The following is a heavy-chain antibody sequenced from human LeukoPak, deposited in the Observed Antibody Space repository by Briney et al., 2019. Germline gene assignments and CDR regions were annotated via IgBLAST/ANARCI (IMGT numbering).Heavy chain of an antibody. CDR3: AKAVDLATISVDI. J-gene: IGHJ3*02. CDR1: GFTFDSYG. V-gene: IGHV3-23*01. D-gene: IGHD5-24*01. Sequence: PGGSLRLSCAASGFTFDSYGMNWVRQAPGKGLEWVSGISGSGVYTYYADSVKGRFTISRDNSKNTLYLVMNSLRVEDTAVYYCAKAVDLATISVDIWGQGTMVTVSS. CDR2: ISGSGVYT.